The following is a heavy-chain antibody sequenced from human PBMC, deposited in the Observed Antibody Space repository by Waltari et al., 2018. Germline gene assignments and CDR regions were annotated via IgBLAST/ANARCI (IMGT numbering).Heavy chain of an antibody. CDR3: ARDRLAVAGYYGMDV. CDR2: IIPIFGTA. Sequence: QVQLVQSGAEVQKPGSSVQVSCKTSADILRRYAISWVRQAPGQGREWMGRIIPIFGTANYAQKFQGRVTITADKSTRSAYMERSSLRSEDTAVYYCARDRLAVAGYYGMDVWGQGTTVTVSS. J-gene: IGHJ6*02. CDR1: ADILRRYA. V-gene: IGHV1-69*08. D-gene: IGHD6-19*01.